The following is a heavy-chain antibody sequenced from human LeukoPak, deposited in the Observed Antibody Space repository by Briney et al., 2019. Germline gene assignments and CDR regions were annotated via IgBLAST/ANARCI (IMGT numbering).Heavy chain of an antibody. CDR1: GFTFSSYG. D-gene: IGHD3-10*01. CDR2: ISYDGSNK. V-gene: IGHV3-30*18. Sequence: GGSLRLSCAASGFTFSSYGMHWVRQAPGKGLEWVAVISYDGSNKYYADSVKGRFTISRDNSKNTLYLQMNSLRAEDTAVYYCAKDYNEYYYGSGSPSFPFDPWGQGTLVTVSS. J-gene: IGHJ5*02. CDR3: AKDYNEYYYGSGSPSFPFDP.